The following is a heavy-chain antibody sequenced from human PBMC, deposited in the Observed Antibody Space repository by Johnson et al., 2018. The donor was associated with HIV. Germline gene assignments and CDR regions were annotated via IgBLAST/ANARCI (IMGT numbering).Heavy chain of an antibody. CDR3: TTYSIIHAFDI. Sequence: MQLVESGGDLVKPGGSLRLSCAGSGFTFSKPWLTWVRQAPGKGLEWVGRIKSKTDGGTTDYAAPVKGRFTISRDDSKNTLYLQMNSLKTEDTAVYYCTTYSIIHAFDIWGQGTMVTVSS. CDR2: IKSKTDGGTT. CDR1: GFTFSKPW. J-gene: IGHJ3*02. V-gene: IGHV3-15*01. D-gene: IGHD6-13*01.